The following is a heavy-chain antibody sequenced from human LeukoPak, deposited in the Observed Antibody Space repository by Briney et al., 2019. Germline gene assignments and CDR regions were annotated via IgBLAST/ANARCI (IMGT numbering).Heavy chain of an antibody. D-gene: IGHD1-1*01. CDR1: GFTFGSYA. CDR2: LSGSGDST. CDR3: AKSHASIWNVYDY. V-gene: IGHV3-23*01. J-gene: IGHJ4*02. Sequence: GGSLRLSCAASGFTFGSYAMSWVRQAPGKGLEWVSALSGSGDSTYYAHSVKGRFTISRDNSKNTLFLQMNSLRAEDTAVYYCAKSHASIWNVYDYWGQGTLVTVSS.